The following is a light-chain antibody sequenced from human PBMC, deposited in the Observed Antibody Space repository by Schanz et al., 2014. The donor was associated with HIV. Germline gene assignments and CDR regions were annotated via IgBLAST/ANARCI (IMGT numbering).Light chain of an antibody. Sequence: QSALTQPASVSGSPGQSITISCTGTSSDFGAYNYVSWYQQHPGKAPKLIIYDVDNRPSGVSSRFSGSKSGYTASLTISGLQADDEADYYCSSYTGSSSVIFGGGTQLTVL. CDR2: DVD. CDR1: SSDFGAYNY. J-gene: IGLJ2*01. CDR3: SSYTGSSSVI. V-gene: IGLV2-14*03.